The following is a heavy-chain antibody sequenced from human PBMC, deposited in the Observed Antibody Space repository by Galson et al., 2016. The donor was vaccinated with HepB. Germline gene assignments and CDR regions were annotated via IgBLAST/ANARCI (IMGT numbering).Heavy chain of an antibody. CDR2: ISSGGST. CDR1: GFTFRIYH. J-gene: IGHJ4*02. D-gene: IGHD5-24*01. CDR3: ARRDGDMQPSDF. Sequence: SLRLSCAASGFTFRIYHMTWVRQAPGKGLEWVSAISSGGSTYYADSVKGRFSISRDNSKNILYLQMNSLRVEDTAVYYCARRDGDMQPSDFWGQGTLVIVSS. V-gene: IGHV3-23*01.